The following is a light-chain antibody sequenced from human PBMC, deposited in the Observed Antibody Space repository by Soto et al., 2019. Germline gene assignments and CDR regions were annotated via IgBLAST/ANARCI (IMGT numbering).Light chain of an antibody. V-gene: IGKV3-20*01. CDR2: GAS. CDR1: QSISSNY. J-gene: IGKJ2*01. CDR3: QHYGSSPPMYT. Sequence: EIVLTQSPGTLSLSPGERATLSCRASQSISSNYFAWYQQKPGQAPRLLIYGASTRANGIPDKFSGSGSGTHFTLTSSSLEPEDFAVYYCQHYGSSPPMYTFGQGTKLEIK.